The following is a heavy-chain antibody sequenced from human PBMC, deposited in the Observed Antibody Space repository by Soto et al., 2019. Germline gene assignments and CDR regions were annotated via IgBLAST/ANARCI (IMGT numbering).Heavy chain of an antibody. CDR1: GGTFSSYA. Sequence: QVQLVQSGAEVKKPGSSVKVSCMASGGTFSSYAISWVRQAPGQGLEWMGGIIPIFGTANYAQKFQGRVTITADESTSTAYMELSSLRSEDTGVYYCGREVGPSYASEYWGQGTLVTVSS. V-gene: IGHV1-69*01. CDR2: IIPIFGTA. J-gene: IGHJ4*02. CDR3: GREVGPSYASEY. D-gene: IGHD2-2*01.